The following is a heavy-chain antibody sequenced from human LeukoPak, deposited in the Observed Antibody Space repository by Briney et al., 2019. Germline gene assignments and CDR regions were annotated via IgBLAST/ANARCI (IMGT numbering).Heavy chain of an antibody. D-gene: IGHD1-1*01. CDR2: IKPDGGEK. J-gene: IGHJ5*02. CDR3: AADGSAGIIQYNWFDP. Sequence: GGSLRLSCRASGLSFDRYWMNWVRLAPGKGLEWVANIKPDGGEKYYLDSVKGRFTISRDNTRNSLYLQMDSLRAEDTAVYYCAADGSAGIIQYNWFDPWGQGTLVTVSS. CDR1: GLSFDRYW. V-gene: IGHV3-7*01.